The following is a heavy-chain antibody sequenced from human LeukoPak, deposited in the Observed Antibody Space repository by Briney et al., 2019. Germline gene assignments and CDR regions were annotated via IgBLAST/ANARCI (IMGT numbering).Heavy chain of an antibody. CDR2: IYYSGST. CDR3: ARTYYYDSSGYYSSQYNWFDP. Sequence: SETLSLTCTVSGGSISSYSWSWSRQPPGKGLEWIGYIYYSGSTKCNPSLKSRVTMSVDTSKNQFSLKLSSVTAADTAVYYCARTYYYDSSGYYSSQYNWFDPWGQGTLVTVSS. CDR1: GGSISSYS. D-gene: IGHD3-22*01. V-gene: IGHV4-59*01. J-gene: IGHJ5*02.